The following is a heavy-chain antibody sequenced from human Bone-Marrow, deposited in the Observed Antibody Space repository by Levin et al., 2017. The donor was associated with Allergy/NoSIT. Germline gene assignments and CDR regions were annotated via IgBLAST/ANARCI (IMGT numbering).Heavy chain of an antibody. D-gene: IGHD3-9*01. Sequence: ETLSLTCAASGFTFSSHSMNWVHQAPGKGLEWVSYISTTSSTIYYADSVKGRFTISRDNAKNSLYLQMNSLRDEDTAVYYCARDHITIFSLYFDSWGPGTLVTVSS. CDR3: ARDHITIFSLYFDS. CDR2: ISTTSSTI. V-gene: IGHV3-48*02. CDR1: GFTFSSHS. J-gene: IGHJ4*02.